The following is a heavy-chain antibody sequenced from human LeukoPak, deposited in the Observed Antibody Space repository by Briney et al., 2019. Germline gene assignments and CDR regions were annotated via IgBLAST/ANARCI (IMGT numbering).Heavy chain of an antibody. CDR3: AKSTDCCLNYGDYCYFDS. V-gene: IGHV3-9*03. CDR1: GFTFDDYA. CDR2: ISWNSNSI. J-gene: IGHJ4*02. Sequence: GGSLRLSCEASGFTFDDYAIHWVRQAPGKGLEWVSGISWNSNSIGYADSVKGRFTISRDNAKNSLHLLMSSLRAEDMALYYCAKSTDCCLNYGDYCYFDSWGQGTLVTVSS. D-gene: IGHD4-17*01.